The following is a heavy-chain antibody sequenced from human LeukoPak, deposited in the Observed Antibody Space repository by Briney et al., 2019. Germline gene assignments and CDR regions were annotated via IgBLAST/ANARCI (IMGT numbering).Heavy chain of an antibody. CDR1: GPYISRYY. CDR2: IYYSGST. D-gene: IGHD3-3*01. V-gene: IGHV4-59*08. CDR3: AASGAAFWSGGNWFDS. Sequence: PSETLSLTCIVSGPYISRYYWNWTRQPPGKGREGIGNIYYSGSTNYNPSLKSRVTISVATSKNQVSLKVKSITAADTAVYYCAASGAAFWSGGNWFDSWGQGTLVTVSS. J-gene: IGHJ5*01.